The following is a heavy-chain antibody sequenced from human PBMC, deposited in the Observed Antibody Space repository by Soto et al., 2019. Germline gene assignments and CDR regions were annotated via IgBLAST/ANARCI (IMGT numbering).Heavy chain of an antibody. Sequence: PWETLSLTCTVSGDSITSSSFYWSWIRHHPGKGLEWLGYIHYSGNTRYNPSLRGRLSMSVDTSKSQFSLTLTSLTAADTAVYFCARTRFPYGSTWYKYDFHGMDVWGQGTTVTVSS. CDR3: ARTRFPYGSTWYKYDFHGMDV. V-gene: IGHV4-31*03. CDR2: IHYSGNT. J-gene: IGHJ6*02. CDR1: GDSITSSSFY. D-gene: IGHD6-13*01.